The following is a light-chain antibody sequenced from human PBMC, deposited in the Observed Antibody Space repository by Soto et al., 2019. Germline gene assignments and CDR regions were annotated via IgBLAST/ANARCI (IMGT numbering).Light chain of an antibody. CDR1: SSDVGRYNY. V-gene: IGLV2-8*01. J-gene: IGLJ7*01. CDR2: EVS. CDR3: TSYTGSRISTVV. Sequence: QSALTQPPSASGSPGQSVTISCTGTSSDVGRYNYVSWYQHHPGKAPKLIIYEVSKRPSGVPDRFSGSKSGNTASLTVSGLQAEDEADYYCTSYTGSRISTVVVGGGTQLTVL.